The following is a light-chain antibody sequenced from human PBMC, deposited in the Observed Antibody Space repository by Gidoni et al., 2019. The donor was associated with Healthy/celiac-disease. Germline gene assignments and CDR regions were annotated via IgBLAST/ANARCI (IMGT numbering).Light chain of an antibody. J-gene: IGKJ4*01. V-gene: IGKV3-20*01. CDR3: QQYGSSPPLT. Sequence: IVLTQSPGTLSLSPGERATLSCRASQSVSSSYLAWYQQKPGQAPRLLIYGASSRATGIPDMFSGSWSGTDFTLTISRLEPEDFAVYYCQQYGSSPPLTFXGXTKVEIK. CDR1: QSVSSSY. CDR2: GAS.